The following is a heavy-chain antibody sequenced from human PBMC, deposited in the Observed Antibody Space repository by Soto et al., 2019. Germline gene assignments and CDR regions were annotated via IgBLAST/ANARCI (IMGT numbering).Heavy chain of an antibody. CDR1: GYTFTSYG. Sequence: ASVKVSCKASGYTFTSYGISWVRQAPGQGLEWMGWISAYNGNTNYAQKLQGRVTMTTDTSTSTAYMELRSLRSDDTAVYYCARGPPGYCSSTSCYEGLSWFDPWGQGTLVTVSS. CDR3: ARGPPGYCSSTSCYEGLSWFDP. J-gene: IGHJ5*02. D-gene: IGHD2-2*01. CDR2: ISAYNGNT. V-gene: IGHV1-18*01.